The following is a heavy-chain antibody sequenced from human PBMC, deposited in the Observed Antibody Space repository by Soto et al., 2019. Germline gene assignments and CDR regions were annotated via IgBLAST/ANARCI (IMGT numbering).Heavy chain of an antibody. J-gene: IGHJ4*02. CDR2: IYYSGST. D-gene: IGHD5-18*01. CDR3: ARVAASAALIIYYFDY. Sequence: SETLSLTCTVSGGSINSGGHFWSWIRQHPGKGLEWIGYIYYSGSTHFNPSLKNRVTISLDTSKNQFSLKLRSVTAADTAVYYCARVAASAALIIYYFDYWGQGTLVTVSS. V-gene: IGHV4-31*03. CDR1: GGSINSGGHF.